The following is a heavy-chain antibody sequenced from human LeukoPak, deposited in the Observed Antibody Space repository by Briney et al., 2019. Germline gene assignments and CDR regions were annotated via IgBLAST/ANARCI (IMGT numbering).Heavy chain of an antibody. V-gene: IGHV4-59*01. Sequence: PSETLSLTCTVSGDSISGYYWSWIRQPPGKGLEWIGYIYYSGSTKYNPSLKSRVTISVDTSKNQFSLKLSSVTAADTAVYYCAGDRGRVNSSGWLDYWGQGTLVTVSS. CDR1: GDSISGYY. CDR3: AGDRGRVNSSGWLDY. CDR2: IYYSGST. D-gene: IGHD6-19*01. J-gene: IGHJ4*02.